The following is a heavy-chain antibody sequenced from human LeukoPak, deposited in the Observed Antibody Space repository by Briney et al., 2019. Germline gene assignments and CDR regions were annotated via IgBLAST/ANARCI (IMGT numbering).Heavy chain of an antibody. J-gene: IGHJ5*02. CDR3: ARAPSSYESGNGYPNLGWLDP. CDR2: FHRGRI. V-gene: IGHV4-38-2*02. CDR1: GYTIGLDYY. D-gene: IGHD5-24*01. Sequence: SETLSLTCKVSGYTIGLDYYWGGIRPAPGRGLQWIGGFHRGRIQYNSALKSRVTISIDSSKNQFSLRMWPVTAADTAFYFCARAPSSYESGNGYPNLGWLDPWGQGALVTVSS.